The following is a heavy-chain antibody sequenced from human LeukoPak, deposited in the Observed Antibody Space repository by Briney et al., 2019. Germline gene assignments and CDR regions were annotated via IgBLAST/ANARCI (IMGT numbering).Heavy chain of an antibody. Sequence: GGSLRLSCAASGFTFSSYSMNWVRQAPGKGLEWVSSISSSSYIYYADSVKGRFTISRDNAKNSLYLQMNSLRAEDTAVYYCARRGDGYAIDYWGQGTLVTVSS. CDR1: GFTFSSYS. CDR3: ARRGDGYAIDY. D-gene: IGHD5-24*01. CDR2: ISSSSYI. V-gene: IGHV3-21*01. J-gene: IGHJ4*02.